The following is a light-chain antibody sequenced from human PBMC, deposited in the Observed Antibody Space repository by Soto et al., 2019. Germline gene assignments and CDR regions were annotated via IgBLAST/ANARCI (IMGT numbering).Light chain of an antibody. CDR3: QQFQSYPLT. CDR1: QDISTS. Sequence: IQLTQSPSSLSASVGDRVTIPCRASQDISTSLAWYQQKPGKAPKLLIYDAFTLQSVVPSRFSGSGSGTDFTLTISSLQPEDFATYYCQQFQSYPLTFGGGSKVEIK. J-gene: IGKJ4*01. V-gene: IGKV1-13*02. CDR2: DAF.